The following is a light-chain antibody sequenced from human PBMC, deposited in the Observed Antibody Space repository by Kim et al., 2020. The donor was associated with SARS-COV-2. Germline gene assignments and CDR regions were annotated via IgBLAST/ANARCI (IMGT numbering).Light chain of an antibody. CDR3: QSYDSSNQV. Sequence: NTVPISCTRSSGSIASNYVQWYHHRPGSSPTTVIYEDNQRPSGVPYRFSGSIDSSSNSASLPISGLKTEDVADYYCQSYDSSNQVFGGGTKLTFL. J-gene: IGLJ3*02. V-gene: IGLV6-57*01. CDR1: SGSIASNY. CDR2: EDN.